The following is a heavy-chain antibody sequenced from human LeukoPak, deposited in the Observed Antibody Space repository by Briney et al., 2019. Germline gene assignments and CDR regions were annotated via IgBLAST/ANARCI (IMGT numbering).Heavy chain of an antibody. Sequence: ASVKVSCKASGYTFTSYDINWVRQATGQGLEWMGWMNPNSGNTGYAQKFQGRVTMTEDTSTDTAYMELSSLRSEDTAVYYCATVHAYGGFDYWGQGTLVTVSS. J-gene: IGHJ4*02. CDR1: GYTFTSYD. CDR3: ATVHAYGGFDY. V-gene: IGHV1-8*01. CDR2: MNPNSGNT. D-gene: IGHD4/OR15-4a*01.